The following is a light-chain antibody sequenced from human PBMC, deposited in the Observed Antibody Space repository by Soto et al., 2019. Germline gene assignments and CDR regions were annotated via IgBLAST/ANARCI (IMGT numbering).Light chain of an antibody. CDR1: SSDIGAYDY. CDR2: EVR. Sequence: QSALTQPASVSGSPGQSITISCTGTSSDIGAYDYVSWFQQYSGKAPTLIIYEVRFRPSGVSSRFSGSKSGNTASLTISGLQTKDEADYYCGSYASATLIFGGGTKLTVL. J-gene: IGLJ2*01. CDR3: GSYASATLI. V-gene: IGLV2-14*03.